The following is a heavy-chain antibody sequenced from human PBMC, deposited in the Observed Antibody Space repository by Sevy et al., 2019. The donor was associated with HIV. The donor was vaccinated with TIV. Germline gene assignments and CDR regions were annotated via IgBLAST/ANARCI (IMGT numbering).Heavy chain of an antibody. CDR1: GYSFTSYW. D-gene: IGHD6-19*01. Sequence: GESLKISCKGSGYSFTSYWIGWVRQMPGKGLEWMGIIYPGDSDTRYSPPFQGQVTISADKSISTAYLHWSSLKASDTAMYYCARRIAVADHNYYYYYYGMDVWGQGTTVTVSS. J-gene: IGHJ6*02. CDR2: IYPGDSDT. CDR3: ARRIAVADHNYYYYYYGMDV. V-gene: IGHV5-51*01.